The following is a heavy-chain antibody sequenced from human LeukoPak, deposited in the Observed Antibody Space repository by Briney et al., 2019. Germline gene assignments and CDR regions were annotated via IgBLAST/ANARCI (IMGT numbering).Heavy chain of an antibody. D-gene: IGHD5-12*01. Sequence: GASVKVSCKASGGAFSSYAISWVRQAPGQGLEWMGGIIPIFGTANYAQKFQGRVTITADESTSTAYMELSSLRSEDTAVYYCARGRMVARYYFDYWGQGTLVTVSS. CDR1: GGAFSSYA. V-gene: IGHV1-69*13. J-gene: IGHJ4*02. CDR2: IIPIFGTA. CDR3: ARGRMVARYYFDY.